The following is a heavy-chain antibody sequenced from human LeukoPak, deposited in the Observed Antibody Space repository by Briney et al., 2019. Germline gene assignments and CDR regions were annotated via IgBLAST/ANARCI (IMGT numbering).Heavy chain of an antibody. J-gene: IGHJ4*02. CDR2: INHSGST. V-gene: IGHV4-34*01. CDR3: ARGPGAAAGTAAY. CDR1: GYSISSGYY. Sequence: SETLSLTCGVSGYSISSGYYWSWIRQPPGKGLEWIGEINHSGSTNYNPSLKSRVTISVDTSKNQFSLKLSSVTAADTAVYYCARGPGAAAGTAAYWGQGTLVTVSS. D-gene: IGHD6-13*01.